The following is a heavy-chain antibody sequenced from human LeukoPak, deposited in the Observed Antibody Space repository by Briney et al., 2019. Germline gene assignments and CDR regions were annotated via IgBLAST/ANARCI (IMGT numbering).Heavy chain of an antibody. CDR1: GFTFSSYA. Sequence: GGSLRLSCAASGFTFSSYAMHWVRQAPGKGLEYVSAISSNGGSTYYANSVKGRFTISRDNSKNTLYLQMGSLRAGDMAVYYCARWAGAAAFDYWGQGTLVTVSS. CDR2: ISSNGGST. D-gene: IGHD6-13*01. V-gene: IGHV3-64*01. J-gene: IGHJ4*02. CDR3: ARWAGAAAFDY.